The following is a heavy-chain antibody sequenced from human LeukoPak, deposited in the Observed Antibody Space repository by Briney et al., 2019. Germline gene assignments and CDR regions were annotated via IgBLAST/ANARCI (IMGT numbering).Heavy chain of an antibody. J-gene: IGHJ5*02. D-gene: IGHD6-13*01. V-gene: IGHV7-4-1*02. Sequence: ASVKVSCKASGYTFTSYAINWVRQAPGQGLEWMGWINTNTGNPTYVRGFTGRFVFSLDTSVSTAYLQISSLKAEDTAVYYCARQPAAGFGPAFGPWGQGTLVTVSS. CDR2: INTNTGNP. CDR1: GYTFTSYA. CDR3: ARQPAAGFGPAFGP.